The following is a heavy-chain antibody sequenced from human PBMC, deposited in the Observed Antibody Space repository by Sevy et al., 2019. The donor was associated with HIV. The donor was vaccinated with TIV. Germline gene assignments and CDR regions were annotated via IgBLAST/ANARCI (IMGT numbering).Heavy chain of an antibody. CDR1: GYTFTSYG. Sequence: ASVKVSCKASGYTFTSYGISWVRQAPGQGLEWMGWISAYNGNTNYAQKLQGRVTMTTDTSTSTAYMELRSLRSDDTDVYYCARYGITGTGSYYYYYMDVWGKGTTVTVSS. CDR2: ISAYNGNT. V-gene: IGHV1-18*01. CDR3: ARYGITGTGSYYYYYMDV. J-gene: IGHJ6*03. D-gene: IGHD1-7*01.